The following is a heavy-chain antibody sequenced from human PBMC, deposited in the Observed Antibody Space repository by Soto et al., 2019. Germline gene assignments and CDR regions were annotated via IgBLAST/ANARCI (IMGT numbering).Heavy chain of an antibody. Sequence: SRIRKATEKGLEWVSAISGSGGSTYYADSVKGRFTISRDNSKNTLYLQMNSLRAEDTAVYYCSKGVDDGDSSGYSYFEFLGNGTLV. CDR3: SKGVDDGDSSGYSYFEF. CDR2: ISGSGGST. V-gene: IGHV3-23*01. J-gene: IGHJ4*01. D-gene: IGHD3-22*01.